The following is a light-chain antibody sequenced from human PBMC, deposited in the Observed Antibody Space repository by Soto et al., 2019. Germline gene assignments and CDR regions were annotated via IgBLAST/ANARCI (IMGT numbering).Light chain of an antibody. CDR2: GAS. V-gene: IGKV3-15*01. Sequence: EIVMTQSPATLSVSPGERATLSCRASQSVSSKLAWYQQKPGQAPRLLIYGASTRATGIPDRFSGSGSGTEFTLTISSLQSEAFAVYYCQQYNNWRTFGQGTKVEIK. J-gene: IGKJ1*01. CDR1: QSVSSK. CDR3: QQYNNWRT.